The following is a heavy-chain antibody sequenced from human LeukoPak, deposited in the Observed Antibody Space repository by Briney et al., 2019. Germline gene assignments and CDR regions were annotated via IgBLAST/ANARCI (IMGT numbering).Heavy chain of an antibody. D-gene: IGHD1-26*01. J-gene: IGHJ3*02. CDR1: GGSISSGDYY. CDR2: IYYSGST. CDR3: ARDQGVGATSDGYDAFDI. V-gene: IGHV4-30-4*08. Sequence: SETLSLTCTVSGGSISSGDYYWSWIRQPPGKGLEWIGYIYYSGSTYYNPSLKSRVTISVDTSKNQFSLKLSSVTAADTAVYYCARDQGVGATSDGYDAFDIWGQGTMVTVSS.